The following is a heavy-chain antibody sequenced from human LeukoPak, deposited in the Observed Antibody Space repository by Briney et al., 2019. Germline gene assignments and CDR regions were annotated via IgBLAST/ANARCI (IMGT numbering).Heavy chain of an antibody. D-gene: IGHD2-15*01. Sequence: GGSLRLSCVASGFSLSGYWMYWVRQAPGKGLMYISRNNGDGSTANYADVVKGRFTMSRDNVKNTLYLQMNSLRVEDTAVYYCARDPRNVGLAPWGQGTLVTVSS. J-gene: IGHJ5*02. CDR1: GFSLSGYW. V-gene: IGHV3-74*01. CDR2: NNGDGSTA. CDR3: ARDPRNVGLAP.